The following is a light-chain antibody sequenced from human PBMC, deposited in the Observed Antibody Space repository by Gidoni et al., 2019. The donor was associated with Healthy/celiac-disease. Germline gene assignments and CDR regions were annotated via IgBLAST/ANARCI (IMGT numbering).Light chain of an antibody. CDR1: QSVSSSY. CDR2: GAS. CDR3: QQYGSS. J-gene: IGKJ1*01. V-gene: IGKV3-20*01. Sequence: EIVLTQSPGTLSLSPGDRATLSCRASQSVSSSYLAWYQQTPGQAPRLLIYGASSRATGIPDRFSGSGSGTDFTLTISRLEPEDFAVYYCQQYGSSFXQXTKVEIK.